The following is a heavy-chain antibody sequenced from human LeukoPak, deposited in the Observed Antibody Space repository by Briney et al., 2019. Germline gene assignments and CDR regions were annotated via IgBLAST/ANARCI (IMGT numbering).Heavy chain of an antibody. CDR3: ARMGVREDLNDY. CDR1: GGSISSSSDY. D-gene: IGHD3-10*01. CDR2: IYYSGYT. Sequence: PSETLSLTCTVSGGSISSSSDYWGWIRQPPGKGLEWIGSIYYSGYTYYNPSLKSRVTISVDRSKNQFSLKLSSVTAADTAVYYCARMGVREDLNDYWGQGTLVTVSS. V-gene: IGHV4-39*07. J-gene: IGHJ4*02.